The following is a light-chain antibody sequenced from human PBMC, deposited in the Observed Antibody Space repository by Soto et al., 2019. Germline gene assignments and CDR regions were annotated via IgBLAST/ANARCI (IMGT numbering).Light chain of an antibody. CDR2: GAS. J-gene: IGKJ1*01. Sequence: EMVMTQSPATLSVSPGERATLSCRASQSVSSNLAWYQQKPGQAPRLLIYGASTRATGVPARFSGSGSGTDFTLTISSLQSEDFAVYYWQQYNNWLSWTFGQGTKVEIK. V-gene: IGKV3-15*01. CDR1: QSVSSN. CDR3: QQYNNWLSWT.